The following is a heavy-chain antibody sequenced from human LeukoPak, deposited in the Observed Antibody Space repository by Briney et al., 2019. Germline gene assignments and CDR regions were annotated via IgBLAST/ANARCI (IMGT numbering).Heavy chain of an antibody. CDR2: INPSGGST. CDR3: ARDYYYGSGSYSAYYYMDV. Sequence: EASVKVSCRASGYTFTSYYMHWVRQAPGQGLEWMGIINPSGGSTSYAQKFQGRVTMTRDMSTSTVYMELSSLRSEDTAVYYFARDYYYGSGSYSAYYYMDVWGKGTTVTVSS. V-gene: IGHV1-46*01. D-gene: IGHD3-10*01. CDR1: GYTFTSYY. J-gene: IGHJ6*03.